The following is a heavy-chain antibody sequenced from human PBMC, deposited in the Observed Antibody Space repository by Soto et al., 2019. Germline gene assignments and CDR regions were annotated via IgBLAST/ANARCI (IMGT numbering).Heavy chain of an antibody. D-gene: IGHD4-17*01. CDR3: AKDGTDYGDFVPMYFFDS. Sequence: GGSLRLSCAASGFTFAMHWVRQAPGKGLEWVSGISWNSGTKDYADSVKGRFTISRDNAKNSLYLQMNSLRVEDTALYYCAKDGTDYGDFVPMYFFDSWGQGTLVTVSS. J-gene: IGHJ4*02. CDR1: GFTFA. CDR2: ISWNSGTK. V-gene: IGHV3-9*01.